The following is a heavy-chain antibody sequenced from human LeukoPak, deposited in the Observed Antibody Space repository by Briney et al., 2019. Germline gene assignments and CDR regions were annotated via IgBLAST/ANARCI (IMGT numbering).Heavy chain of an antibody. CDR1: GASIGTSTYY. Sequence: SETLSLTCAVSGASIGTSTYYWAWIRQPPRKGLEWIGSVYYTGSTYYNPSLKSRVTISVDTSKNQFSLKLSSVTAADTAVYYRARSPNSSSYPPPPRDYWGQGTLVTVSS. J-gene: IGHJ4*02. D-gene: IGHD3-22*01. CDR3: ARSPNSSSYPPPPRDY. CDR2: VYYTGST. V-gene: IGHV4-39*07.